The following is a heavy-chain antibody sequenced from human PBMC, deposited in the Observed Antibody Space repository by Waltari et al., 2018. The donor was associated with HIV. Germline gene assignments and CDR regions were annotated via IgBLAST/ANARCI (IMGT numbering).Heavy chain of an antibody. J-gene: IGHJ6*02. V-gene: IGHV3-23*01. CDR3: AKDPYCSSTSCEEYYYYGMDV. CDR2: ISGSGGST. CDR1: GFTFSSYA. D-gene: IGHD2-2*01. Sequence: EVQLLESGGGLVQPGGSLRLSCAASGFTFSSYAMSWVRQAPGKGLEWVSAISGSGGSTYYADSVKGRFTISRDNSKNTLYLQMNSLRAEDTAVYYCAKDPYCSSTSCEEYYYYGMDVWGQGTTVTVSS.